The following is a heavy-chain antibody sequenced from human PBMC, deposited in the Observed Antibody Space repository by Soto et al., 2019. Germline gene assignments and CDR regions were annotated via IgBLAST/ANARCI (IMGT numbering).Heavy chain of an antibody. CDR2: IYSGGST. Sequence: GGSLRLSCAASGFTVSSNYMSWVRQAPGKGLEWVSVIYSGGSTYYADSVKGRFTISRDNSKNTLYLQMNSLRAEDTAVYYCASSYSSGWHSGGFDYWGQGTLVTVSS. V-gene: IGHV3-66*01. D-gene: IGHD6-19*01. J-gene: IGHJ4*02. CDR1: GFTVSSNY. CDR3: ASSYSSGWHSGGFDY.